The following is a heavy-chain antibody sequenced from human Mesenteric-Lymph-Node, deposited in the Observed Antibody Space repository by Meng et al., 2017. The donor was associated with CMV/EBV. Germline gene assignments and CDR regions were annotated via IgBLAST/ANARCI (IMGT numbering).Heavy chain of an antibody. CDR1: GYIFTTYW. Sequence: GESLKISCKGSGYIFTTYWIAWVRQMPGKGLEYMGIIYPGDSDTRYSPSFQGQVTISADKSINTAYLQWSSLKASDTAMYYCAKLNSYGLRAILDSWGQGALVTVSS. V-gene: IGHV5-51*01. D-gene: IGHD5-18*01. CDR3: AKLNSYGLRAILDS. J-gene: IGHJ4*02. CDR2: IYPGDSDT.